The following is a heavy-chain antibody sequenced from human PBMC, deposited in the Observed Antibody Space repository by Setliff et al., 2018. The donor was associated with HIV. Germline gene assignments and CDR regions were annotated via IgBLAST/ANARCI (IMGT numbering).Heavy chain of an antibody. J-gene: IGHJ4*02. V-gene: IGHV3-48*04. CDR1: GFTVSTNF. CDR3: ARWGDTPTFYNFWSGYYFDY. CDR2: ISDSRNPI. Sequence: GGSLRLSCIASGFTVSTNFMTWVRQTPGKGLEWLSYISDSRNPIKYEDSVKGRFTISRDNAKNSLYLQMNSLRAEDTAVYFCARWGDTPTFYNFWSGYYFDYWGQGALVTVSS. D-gene: IGHD3-3*01.